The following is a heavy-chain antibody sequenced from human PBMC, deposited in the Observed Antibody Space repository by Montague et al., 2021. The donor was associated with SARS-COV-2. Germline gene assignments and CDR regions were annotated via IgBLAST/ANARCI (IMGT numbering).Heavy chain of an antibody. V-gene: IGHV4-59*01. CDR1: GGPISSYY. CDR2: LYYSGST. D-gene: IGHD1-1*01. Sequence: SETLSLTCTVSGGPISSYYWSWIRQPPGKGLEWIGYLYYSGSTNYNPTLKSRVTISVDTSKNQFSLRLDSVTAADTAVYYCARHPPRYRYFYYLDVWGKGATVTVSS. CDR3: ARHPPRYRYFYYLDV. J-gene: IGHJ6*03.